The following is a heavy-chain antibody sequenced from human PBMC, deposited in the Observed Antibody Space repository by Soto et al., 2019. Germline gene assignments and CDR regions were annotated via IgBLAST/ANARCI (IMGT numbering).Heavy chain of an antibody. CDR3: AREISGGGTLNWFDP. Sequence: ASVKVSCKASGYNFGDYYIHWVRQAPGQGLEWLGWVSPKSGGTNYAQKFKGRVTMTRDTSSNTVYMDLSGLKSDDTAVFYCAREISGGGTLNWFDPWGQGTLVTV. V-gene: IGHV1-2*02. J-gene: IGHJ5*02. D-gene: IGHD2-8*02. CDR2: VSPKSGGT. CDR1: GYNFGDYY.